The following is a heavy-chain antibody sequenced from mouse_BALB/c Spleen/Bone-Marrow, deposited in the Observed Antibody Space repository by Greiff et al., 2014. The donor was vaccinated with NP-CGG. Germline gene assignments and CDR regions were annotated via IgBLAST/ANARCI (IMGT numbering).Heavy chain of an antibody. CDR2: IYPGDGDT. J-gene: IGHJ2*01. V-gene: IGHV1-80*01. CDR1: GYAFSSYW. Sequence: VKLMESGAELVRPGSSVKISCKASGYAFSSYWMNWVKQRPGQGLEWIGQIYPGDGDTNYNGNFKDKATLTTDKSSTTAYMQLSSLTSEDSAVYFCARGGRLTGYYFGYWGQGTTLTVSS. D-gene: IGHD4-1*01. CDR3: ARGGRLTGYYFGY.